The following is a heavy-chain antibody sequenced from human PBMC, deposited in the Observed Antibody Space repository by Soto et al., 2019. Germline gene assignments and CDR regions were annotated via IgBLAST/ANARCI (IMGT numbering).Heavy chain of an antibody. CDR1: GFSLGGSGMR. CDR3: ARAFYGMDV. Sequence: SGPTLVNPTQTLTLTCTVSGFSLGGSGMRVTWIRQPPGKAREWLARIDWEDTKLYSTSLKTRLTISKDTSKNQVVLTMTNVDPADTGTYYCARAFYGMDVWGQGTTVTVSS. V-gene: IGHV2-70*04. J-gene: IGHJ6*02. CDR2: IDWEDTK.